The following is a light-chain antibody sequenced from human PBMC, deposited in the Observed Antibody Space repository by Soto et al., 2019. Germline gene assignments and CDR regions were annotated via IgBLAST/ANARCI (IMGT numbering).Light chain of an antibody. CDR1: SSDIGRYND. CDR3: SSYTTSTTWV. Sequence: QSVLTQPASVSGSPGQSITISCTGTSSDIGRYNDVSWYQQHPGKAPKLMISEVTNRPSGVSDRFSASKSGNTASLTISGLQADDEADYYCSSYTTSTTWVFGGGTKLTVL. V-gene: IGLV2-14*01. CDR2: EVT. J-gene: IGLJ3*02.